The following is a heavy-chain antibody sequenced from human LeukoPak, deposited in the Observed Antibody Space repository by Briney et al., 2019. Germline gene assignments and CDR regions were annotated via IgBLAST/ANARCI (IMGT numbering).Heavy chain of an antibody. J-gene: IGHJ5*02. V-gene: IGHV3-21*01. Sequence: GGSLRLSCAASGFTFSSYSMNWARQAPGKGLEWVSSISSSSSYIYYADSVKGRFTISRDNAKNSLYLQMNSLRAKDTAVYYCARDEAVGWLPNWFDPWGQGTLVTISS. CDR1: GFTFSSYS. CDR3: ARDEAVGWLPNWFDP. D-gene: IGHD6-19*01. CDR2: ISSSSSYI.